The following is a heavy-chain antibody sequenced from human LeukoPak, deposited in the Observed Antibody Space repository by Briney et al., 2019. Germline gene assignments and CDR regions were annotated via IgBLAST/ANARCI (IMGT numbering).Heavy chain of an antibody. Sequence: PGGSLRLSCAASGFTFSSYWMHWVRQAPGKGLVWVSRINSDGSSTSYADSVKGRFTISRDNAKNTLYLQMNSLRAEDTAVYYCVKDSPPRYSGSPPAYWGQGTLVTVSS. J-gene: IGHJ4*02. D-gene: IGHD1-26*01. CDR3: VKDSPPRYSGSPPAY. CDR2: INSDGSST. CDR1: GFTFSSYW. V-gene: IGHV3-74*01.